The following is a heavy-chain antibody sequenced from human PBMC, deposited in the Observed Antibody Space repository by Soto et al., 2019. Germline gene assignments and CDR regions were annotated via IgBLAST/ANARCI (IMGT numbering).Heavy chain of an antibody. D-gene: IGHD3-16*01. CDR1: GFTFSSYG. V-gene: IGHV3-48*01. J-gene: IGHJ4*02. Sequence: GGSLRLSCAASGFTFSSYGMNWVRQAPGKGLEWVSCISSSSGNTIYYADSVKGRFTISRDNAKNSLYLQMSSLRAEDTALYYCARDLWDDLAGGESDYWGQGTLVTVSS. CDR3: ARDLWDDLAGGESDY. CDR2: ISSSSGNTI.